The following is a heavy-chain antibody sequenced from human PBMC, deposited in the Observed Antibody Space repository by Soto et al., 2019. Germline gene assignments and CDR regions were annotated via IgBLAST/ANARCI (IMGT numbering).Heavy chain of an antibody. CDR2: IIPIFGTA. Sequence: QVQLVQSGAEVKKPGSSVKVSCKASGGTFSSYAISWVRQAPGQGLEWMGGIIPIFGTANYAKKFQGRVTITAEESTSTAYMELSSLRSEDTAVYYCARIGRRYSSSGSWFDPWGQGTLVTVSS. J-gene: IGHJ5*02. CDR3: ARIGRRYSSSGSWFDP. D-gene: IGHD6-13*01. CDR1: GGTFSSYA. V-gene: IGHV1-69*01.